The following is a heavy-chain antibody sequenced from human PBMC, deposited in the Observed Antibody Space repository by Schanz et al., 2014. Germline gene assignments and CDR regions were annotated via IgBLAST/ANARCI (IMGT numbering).Heavy chain of an antibody. D-gene: IGHD1-26*01. CDR2: IGGSDGNT. J-gene: IGHJ4*02. Sequence: QVLLVQSGAEVKKPGASVKVSCKASGYTFNSYGINWVRQAPGQGLEWMGWIGGSDGNTNFAQKFQGRGTMTTDTSTSTVYMELRSLTSDDSAVYYCARDRDQWDGNYLDYWGQGTLVTVSS. V-gene: IGHV1-18*01. CDR3: ARDRDQWDGNYLDY. CDR1: GYTFNSYG.